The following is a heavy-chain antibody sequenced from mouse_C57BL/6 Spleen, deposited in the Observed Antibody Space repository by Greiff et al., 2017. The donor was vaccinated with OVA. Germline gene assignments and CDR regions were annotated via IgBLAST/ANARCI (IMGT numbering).Heavy chain of an antibody. J-gene: IGHJ4*01. D-gene: IGHD2-4*01. CDR1: GFTFSDYG. CDR2: ISSGSSSI. V-gene: IGHV5-17*01. CDR3: ARRGGIYDYDGYYAMDY. Sequence: EVQRVESGGGLVKPGGSLKLSCAASGFTFSDYGMNWVSQAQEKGLEWVAYISSGSSSIYYEEKVKGRFTISKDNAKNTLFLQMTTLRSKDTAMYYCARRGGIYDYDGYYAMDYWGQGTSVTVSS.